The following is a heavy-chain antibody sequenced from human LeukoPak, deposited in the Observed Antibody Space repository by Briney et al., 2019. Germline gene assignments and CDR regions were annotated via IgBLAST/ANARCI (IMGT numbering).Heavy chain of an antibody. CDR2: IYTSGST. V-gene: IGHV4-4*07. CDR3: ARVSAATWNYYMDV. J-gene: IGHJ6*03. Sequence: PSETLSLTCTVSGGSISSYYWSWIRQPAGRGLEWIGRIYTSGSTNYNPSLKSRVTMSVDTSKNQFSLKLSSVTAADTAVYYCARVSAATWNYYMDVWGKGTTVTVPS. D-gene: IGHD2-2*01. CDR1: GGSISSYY.